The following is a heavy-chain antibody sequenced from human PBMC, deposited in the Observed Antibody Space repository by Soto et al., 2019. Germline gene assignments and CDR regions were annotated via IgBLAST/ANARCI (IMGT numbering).Heavy chain of an antibody. V-gene: IGHV4-34*01. J-gene: IGHJ6*03. CDR1: GGSFSGYY. CDR3: ANWAARPRMSSRLGYMDV. Sequence: QVQLQQWGAGLLKPSETLSLTCAVYGGSFSGYYWSWIRQPPGKGLEWIGEINHSGSTNYNPSLKSRVTISVDTSKNQFSLKLSSVTAADTAVYYCANWAARPRMSSRLGYMDVWGKGTTVTVSS. D-gene: IGHD6-6*01. CDR2: INHSGST.